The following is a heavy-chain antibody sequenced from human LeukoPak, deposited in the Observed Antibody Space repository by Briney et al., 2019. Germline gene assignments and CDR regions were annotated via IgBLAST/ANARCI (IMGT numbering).Heavy chain of an antibody. J-gene: IGHJ1*01. D-gene: IGHD6-13*01. CDR1: GDSVSSNSVA. CDR3: ASPPVAAGGNVYFQH. Sequence: SQTLSLTCAISGDSVSSNSVAWNWIRQSPSRGLEWLGRTYYRSKWYNDSTVSVKSRITINPDTSKNQFSLQLNSVTPEDTAVYYCASPPVAAGGNVYFQHWGQGTLVTVSS. CDR2: TYYRSKWYN. V-gene: IGHV6-1*01.